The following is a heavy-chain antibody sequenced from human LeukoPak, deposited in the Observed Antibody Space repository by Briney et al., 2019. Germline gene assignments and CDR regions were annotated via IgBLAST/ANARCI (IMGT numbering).Heavy chain of an antibody. CDR3: ARVYETNGYLY. CDR1: GFTFSSHW. V-gene: IGHV3-74*01. CDR2: INNDGRST. D-gene: IGHD3-22*01. Sequence: GGSLRLSCAASGFTFSSHWVHWVRQAPGKGLVWVSHINNDGRSTRYADSVKGRFTISRDNAKNTVYLQMNSLRVEDTAVYYCARVYETNGYLYWGQGSLVTVSS. J-gene: IGHJ4*02.